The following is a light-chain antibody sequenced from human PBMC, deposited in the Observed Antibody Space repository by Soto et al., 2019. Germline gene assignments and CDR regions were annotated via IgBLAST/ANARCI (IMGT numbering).Light chain of an antibody. CDR3: QQYENWPPVT. V-gene: IGKV3-15*01. CDR1: QNIRRN. CDR2: HAS. J-gene: IGKJ4*01. Sequence: EIVMTQSPATLSVSPGERGTLSCRASQNIRRNLAWYQQKPGQAPRLLIYHASTRAPGIPARFTGGGSGKEFTLTISSLQSEDFALYYCQQYENWPPVTFGGGTKVDIK.